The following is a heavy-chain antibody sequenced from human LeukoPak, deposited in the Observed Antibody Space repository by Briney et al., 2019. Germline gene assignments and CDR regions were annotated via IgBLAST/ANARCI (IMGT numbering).Heavy chain of an antibody. J-gene: IGHJ4*02. CDR1: GGSISSSNW. CDR2: IYHSGST. V-gene: IGHV4-4*02. Sequence: PSGTLSLTCAVSGGSISSSNWWSWVRQPPGKGLEWIGEIYHSGSTNYNPSLKSRVTISVDKSKNQFSLKLSSVTAADTAVYYCAREGGIRHTYYYDSSGYYYDYWGQGTLVTVSS. D-gene: IGHD3-22*01. CDR3: AREGGIRHTYYYDSSGYYYDY.